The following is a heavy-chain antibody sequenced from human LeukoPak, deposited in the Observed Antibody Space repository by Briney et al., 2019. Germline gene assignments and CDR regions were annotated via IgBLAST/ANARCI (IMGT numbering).Heavy chain of an antibody. J-gene: IGHJ4*02. CDR3: ARSLKWNLVGFDY. D-gene: IGHD1-1*01. Sequence: GGSLRLSCAASGFSFSNYGMNWVRQAPGKGLDWVSVINTSGRNTFYADSVKGRLTISRDNSKNTVYLQMSNLRGEDTVVYYCARSLKWNLVGFDYWGQGTLVTVPS. CDR2: INTSGRNT. CDR1: GFSFSNYG. V-gene: IGHV3-23*05.